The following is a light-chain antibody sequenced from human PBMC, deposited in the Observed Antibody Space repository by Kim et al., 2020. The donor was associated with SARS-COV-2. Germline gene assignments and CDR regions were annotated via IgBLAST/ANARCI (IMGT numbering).Light chain of an antibody. V-gene: IGKV1-39*01. CDR1: QSISTY. CDR2: TAS. Sequence: DIQMTQSPSSLSASVGDRVTITCRASQSISTYLNWYQQKPGEAPKLLIYTASSLQSGVPSRFSGRGSGTDFSLTISSLQPEDFATYYCQQSNSTPLTFGGGTKVDIK. J-gene: IGKJ4*01. CDR3: QQSNSTPLT.